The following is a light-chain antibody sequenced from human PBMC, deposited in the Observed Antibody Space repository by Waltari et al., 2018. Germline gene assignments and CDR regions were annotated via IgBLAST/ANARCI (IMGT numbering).Light chain of an antibody. CDR1: SSNIGNNS. J-gene: IGLJ7*01. CDR2: ENT. CDR3: GTWDSSLSGAV. Sequence: QSVLTPPPSVSAAPGQRVTISCPGGSSNIGNNSVSWYRQFPGTAPKLLIYENTERPSGIPGRFSGSKSGTSATLDITGLQAGDEADYYCGTWDSSLSGAVFGGGTHLTVL. V-gene: IGLV1-51*02.